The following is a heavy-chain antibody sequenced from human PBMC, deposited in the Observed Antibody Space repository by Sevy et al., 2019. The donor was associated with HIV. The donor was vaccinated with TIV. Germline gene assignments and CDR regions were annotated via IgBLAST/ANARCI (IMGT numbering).Heavy chain of an antibody. Sequence: GGSLRLSCAGSGFTFSSYWMTWVRQAPGTGLEWVANIKQDGSMKYYVNSVKGRFTISRDNAKNSVYLQMNSLRAEDTATYYCARSIAAIGPDYWGQGTLVTVSS. D-gene: IGHD6-13*01. J-gene: IGHJ4*02. CDR3: ARSIAAIGPDY. CDR2: IKQDGSMK. V-gene: IGHV3-7*01. CDR1: GFTFSSYW.